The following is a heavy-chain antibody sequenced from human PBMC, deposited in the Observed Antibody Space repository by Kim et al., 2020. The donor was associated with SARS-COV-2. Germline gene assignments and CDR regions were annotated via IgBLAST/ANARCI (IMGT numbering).Heavy chain of an antibody. J-gene: IGHJ5*02. V-gene: IGHV1-69*13. CDR3: ARVGGDDEGMITFGGVISPAGS. CDR1: GGTFSSYA. D-gene: IGHD3-16*02. CDR2: IIPIFGTA. Sequence: SVKVSCKASGGTFSSYAISWVRQAPGQGLEWMGGIIPIFGTANYAQKFQGRVTITADESTSTAYMELSSLRSEDTAVYYCARVGGDDEGMITFGGVISPAGSWGQGTLVTVSS.